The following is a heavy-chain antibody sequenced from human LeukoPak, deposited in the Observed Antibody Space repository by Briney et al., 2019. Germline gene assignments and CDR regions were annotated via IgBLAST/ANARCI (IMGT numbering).Heavy chain of an antibody. CDR2: ISSSGSTI. J-gene: IGHJ6*03. D-gene: IGHD3-16*01. Sequence: GGSLRLSCAASGFTFSDYYMSWIRQAPGKGLEWVSYISSSGSTIYYADSVKGRFTISRDNAKNSLYLQMNSLRAEDTAVYYCAKAPRFGDHATEYYYYYMHVWGKGTTVTVSS. V-gene: IGHV3-11*01. CDR3: AKAPRFGDHATEYYYYYMHV. CDR1: GFTFSDYY.